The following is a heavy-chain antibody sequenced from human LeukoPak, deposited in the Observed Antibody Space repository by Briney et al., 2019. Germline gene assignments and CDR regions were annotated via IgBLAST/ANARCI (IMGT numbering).Heavy chain of an antibody. CDR2: IYFGGST. CDR3: TKGRGI. D-gene: IGHD3-10*01. J-gene: IGHJ4*02. Sequence: SETLSLTCTVSGYSISSGYYWSWIRQPAGKGLEWIGRIYFGGSTFYNPSLKSRVTISVDTSKNQVSLKLTSVTAADTAIYYCTKGRGIWGQGTLVTVSS. CDR1: GYSISSGYY. V-gene: IGHV4-38-2*02.